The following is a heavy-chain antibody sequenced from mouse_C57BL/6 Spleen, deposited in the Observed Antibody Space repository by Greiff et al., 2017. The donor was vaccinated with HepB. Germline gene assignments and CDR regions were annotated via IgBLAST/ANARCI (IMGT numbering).Heavy chain of an antibody. Sequence: QVQLQQSGPELVKPGASVKISCKASGYSFTSYYIHWVKQRPGQGLEWIGWIYPGSGNTKYNEKFKGKATLTADTSSSTAYMQLSSLTSEDSAVYYCARRRGDGYHGWFAYWGQGTLVTVSA. CDR3: ARRRGDGYHGWFAY. CDR1: GYSFTSYY. CDR2: IYPGSGNT. V-gene: IGHV1-66*01. J-gene: IGHJ3*01. D-gene: IGHD2-3*01.